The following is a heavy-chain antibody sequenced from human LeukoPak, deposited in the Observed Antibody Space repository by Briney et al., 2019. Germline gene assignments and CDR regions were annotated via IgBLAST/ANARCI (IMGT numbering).Heavy chain of an antibody. CDR1: GFTFSSYA. V-gene: IGHV3-23*01. CDR3: ASGRGYSSAAFDY. J-gene: IGHJ4*02. D-gene: IGHD6-19*01. Sequence: GGSLRLSCAASGFTFSSYAMSWVRQTPGKGLEWVSVINSNSGRTYYADSVKGRFTIVRDNSKNTLYLQMNSLRVEDTAIYYCASGRGYSSAAFDYWGQGTLVTVST. CDR2: INSNSGRT.